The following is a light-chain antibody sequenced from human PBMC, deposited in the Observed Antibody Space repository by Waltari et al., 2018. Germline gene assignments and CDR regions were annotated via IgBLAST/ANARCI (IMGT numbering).Light chain of an antibody. CDR3: GGWDDTLTGPYV. CDR1: SSNIGSNT. CDR2: NNN. J-gene: IGLJ1*01. Sequence: QPALTQPPSVSGTPGQTVTISCSGSSSNIGSNTVNWYQVLPGSAPRLVIHNNNQRPSDVPARFSGSQSGTSASLAISGLQSEDEADYYCGGWDDTLTGPYVFGSGTKVIVL. V-gene: IGLV1-44*01.